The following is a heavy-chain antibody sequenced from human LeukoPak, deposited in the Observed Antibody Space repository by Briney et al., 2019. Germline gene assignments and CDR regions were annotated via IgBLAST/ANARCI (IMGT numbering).Heavy chain of an antibody. Sequence: GGSLRLSCAASGFTFSGYWMHWVRQAPGKGLLWVSRINTDERTTDYADSVKGRFTISRDNARNTLYLQMNSLRAEDTGVYYCAREGWAVARKVDYWGRGTLVTVSS. CDR3: AREGWAVARKVDY. CDR1: GFTFSGYW. V-gene: IGHV3-74*01. J-gene: IGHJ4*02. D-gene: IGHD6-19*01. CDR2: INTDERTT.